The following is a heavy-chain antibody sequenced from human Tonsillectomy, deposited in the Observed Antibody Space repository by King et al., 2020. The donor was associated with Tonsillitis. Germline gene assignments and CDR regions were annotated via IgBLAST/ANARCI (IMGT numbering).Heavy chain of an antibody. J-gene: IGHJ3*02. V-gene: IGHV3-9*01. CDR1: RFTFDDYA. CDR2: ISWNSGNI. Sequence: VQLVESGGGLVQPGRSLRLSCAASRFTFDDYAMHWVRQAPGKGLEWVSGISWNSGNIGYADSVEGRFTISRDNAKNSLYLQMNSLRAEDTALYYCANDLNGGAGRFRGFDIWGQGTMVIVSS. D-gene: IGHD4-23*01. CDR3: ANDLNGGAGRFRGFDI.